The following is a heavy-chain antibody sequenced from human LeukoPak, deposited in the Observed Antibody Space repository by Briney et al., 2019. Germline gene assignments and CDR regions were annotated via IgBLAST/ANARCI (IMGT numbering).Heavy chain of an antibody. D-gene: IGHD3-10*01. CDR2: IYYSGST. Sequence: SETLSLTCTVSGGSVSSGSYYWSWIRQPPGKGLEWIGYIYYSGSTDYNPSLKSRVTISVDTSKNQFSLKLSSVTASDTAVYYCGRSLGSQVPIPVYYYYYMEVWGKGTTVTVSS. CDR1: GGSVSSGSYY. V-gene: IGHV4-61*01. J-gene: IGHJ6*03. CDR3: GRSLGSQVPIPVYYYYYMEV.